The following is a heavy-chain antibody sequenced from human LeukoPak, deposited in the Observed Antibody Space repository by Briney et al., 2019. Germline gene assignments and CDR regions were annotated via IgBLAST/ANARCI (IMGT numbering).Heavy chain of an antibody. J-gene: IGHJ4*02. CDR3: ARDWAPPYGSAFFDY. Sequence: GASVKVSCKASGGTFSSYAISWVRQAPGQGLEWMGGIIPIFGTANYAQKFQGRVTITADESTSTAYMEPSSLRSEDTAVYYCARDWAPPYGSAFFDYWGQGTLVTVSS. CDR2: IIPIFGTA. CDR1: GGTFSSYA. D-gene: IGHD3-10*01. V-gene: IGHV1-69*13.